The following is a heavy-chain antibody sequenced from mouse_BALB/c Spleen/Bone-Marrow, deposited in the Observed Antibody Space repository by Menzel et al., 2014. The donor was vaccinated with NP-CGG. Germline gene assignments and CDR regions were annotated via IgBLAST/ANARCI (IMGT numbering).Heavy chain of an antibody. CDR3: AREGYYGLDY. V-gene: IGHV1-54*03. D-gene: IGHD2-1*01. CDR2: INPGSGGT. J-gene: IGHJ2*01. CDR1: GYAFTNYL. Sequence: QVQLQQSGAKLVRPGTSVKLSCKASGYAFTNYLIEWFKQRPGQGLEWIGVINPGSGGTNFNEKFRGKATLTADKSSSTAYMQFNSLTSDDSAVYFCAREGYYGLDYWGQGTTLTVSS.